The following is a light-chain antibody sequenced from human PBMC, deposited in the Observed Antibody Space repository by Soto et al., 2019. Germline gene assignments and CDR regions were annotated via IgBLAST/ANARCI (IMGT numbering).Light chain of an antibody. J-gene: IGKJ4*01. CDR3: MQTLQTPLT. V-gene: IGKV2-28*01. CDR2: FGS. CDR1: QSRLHSNGFNC. Sequence: DIVMKQSLRSLPVTPGEPASISCRSSQSRLHSNGFNCLDWYLQKPGQSPQLLIFFGSNRASGVPDRFSGSASGTDFTLKISRVEADDVGVYYSMQTLQTPLTFGGGTKVEIK.